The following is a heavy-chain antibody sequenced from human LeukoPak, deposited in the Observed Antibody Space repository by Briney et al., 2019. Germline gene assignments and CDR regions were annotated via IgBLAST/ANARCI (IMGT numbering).Heavy chain of an antibody. D-gene: IGHD3-10*01. CDR2: IGGSGGRT. Sequence: GGSLRLSCAVSGITLSNYGMSWVRQAPGKGLEWVAGIGGSGGRTNYADSVKGRFTISRDSPKNTLYLQMNSLRAEDTAVYFCAKRGVVIRVVLVGFHKEAYYFDSWGQGALVTVPS. J-gene: IGHJ4*02. CDR1: GITLSNYG. V-gene: IGHV3-23*01. CDR3: AKRGVVIRVVLVGFHKEAYYFDS.